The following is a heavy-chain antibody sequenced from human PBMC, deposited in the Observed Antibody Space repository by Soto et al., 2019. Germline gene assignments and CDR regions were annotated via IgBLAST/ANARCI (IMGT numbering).Heavy chain of an antibody. Sequence: SETLSLTCAVSGGSISSGGYSWSWIRQPPGKGLEWIGYIYHSGSTYYNPSLKSRVTISVDTSKNQFSLKLSSVTAADTAVYYCARGVLRFLEWLPPKGFDPWGQGTLVTVSS. CDR3: ARGVLRFLEWLPPKGFDP. D-gene: IGHD3-3*01. J-gene: IGHJ5*02. CDR1: GGSISSGGYS. CDR2: IYHSGST. V-gene: IGHV4-30-2*01.